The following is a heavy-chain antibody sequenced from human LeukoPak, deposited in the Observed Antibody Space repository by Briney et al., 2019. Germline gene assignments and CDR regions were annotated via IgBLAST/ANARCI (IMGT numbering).Heavy chain of an antibody. CDR2: MNPNSGNT. V-gene: IGHV1-8*01. CDR1: GYTFTSYD. CDR3: ARDRPQQADAFDI. D-gene: IGHD6-13*01. J-gene: IGHJ3*02. Sequence: GASVKVSCKASGYTFTSYDINWVRQATGQGLEWMGWMNPNSGNTGYAQKFQGRVTMTRNTSISTAYMELSSLRSDDTAVYYCARDRPQQADAFDIWGQGTMVTVSS.